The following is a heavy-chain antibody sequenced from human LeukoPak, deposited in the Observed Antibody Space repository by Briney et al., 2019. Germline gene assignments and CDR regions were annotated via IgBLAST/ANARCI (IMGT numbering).Heavy chain of an antibody. CDR2: IWYNGSKK. CDR1: GFTFSDHG. J-gene: IGHJ4*02. CDR3: ARDPYGSGDGYFDY. Sequence: GRPLRLSCAASGFTFSDHGMHWVRQAPGKGLEWVAIIWYNGSKKYYAESVKGRFTISRDSSKNTLYLQMSSLRAEDTAVYYCARDPYGSGDGYFDYWGQGTLVTVSS. V-gene: IGHV3-33*01. D-gene: IGHD3-10*01.